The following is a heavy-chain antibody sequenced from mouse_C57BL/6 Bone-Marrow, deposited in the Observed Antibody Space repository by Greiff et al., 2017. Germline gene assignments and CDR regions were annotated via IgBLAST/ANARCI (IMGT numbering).Heavy chain of an antibody. CDR3: ARDIITTVVATPYWYFEV. J-gene: IGHJ1*03. Sequence: VQLQQPGAELVKPGASVKLSCKASGYTFTSYWMQWVKQRPGQGLEWIGEIDPSDSYTNYNQKFKGKATLTVDTSSSTAYMQLSSLTSEDSSVYYCARDIITTVVATPYWYFEVWGTGTTVTVSS. V-gene: IGHV1-50*01. D-gene: IGHD1-1*01. CDR1: GYTFTSYW. CDR2: IDPSDSYT.